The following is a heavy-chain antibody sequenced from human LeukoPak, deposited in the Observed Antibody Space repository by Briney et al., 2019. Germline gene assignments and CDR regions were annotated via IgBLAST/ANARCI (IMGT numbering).Heavy chain of an antibody. CDR3: ARSAQAAAGRKNWFDP. CDR1: GYSFTTYW. V-gene: IGHV3-30*19. J-gene: IGHJ5*02. D-gene: IGHD6-13*01. Sequence: GESLKISCKGSGYSFTTYWIGWVRQAPGKGLEWVAVISYDGSNKYYADSVKGRFTISRDNSKNTLYLQMNSLRAEDTAVYYCARSAQAAAGRKNWFDPWGQGTLVTVSS. CDR2: ISYDGSNK.